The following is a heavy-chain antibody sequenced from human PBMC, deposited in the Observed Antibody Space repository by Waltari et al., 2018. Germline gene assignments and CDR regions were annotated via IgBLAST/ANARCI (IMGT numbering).Heavy chain of an antibody. Sequence: QLQLQESGPGLVKPSETLSLICTVSGCSISSSSFHWDWIRQPPGKGLEWIGNIYYSGSTSYNPSLKSRVTISVDTSKNHLLLKLTSVSAADSSVYYCARRFGNAFDIWGQGIMVTVSS. CDR2: IYYSGST. J-gene: IGHJ3*02. V-gene: IGHV4-39*02. CDR3: ARRFGNAFDI. D-gene: IGHD3-3*01. CDR1: GCSISSSSFH.